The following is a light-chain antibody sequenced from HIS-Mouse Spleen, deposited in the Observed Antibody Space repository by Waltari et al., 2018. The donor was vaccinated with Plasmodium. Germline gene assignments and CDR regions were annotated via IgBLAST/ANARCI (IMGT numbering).Light chain of an antibody. J-gene: IGLJ3*02. CDR1: ALPKKY. Sequence: SYELTQPPSVSVSPGQTARIPCSGDALPKKYAYWYRQKSGQAPVLVIYEDSKRPSGTPERVSGSSSGTMATLTISGAQVEDEADYYWYSTDSSGNHRVFGGGTKLTVL. CDR3: YSTDSSGNHRV. CDR2: EDS. V-gene: IGLV3-10*01.